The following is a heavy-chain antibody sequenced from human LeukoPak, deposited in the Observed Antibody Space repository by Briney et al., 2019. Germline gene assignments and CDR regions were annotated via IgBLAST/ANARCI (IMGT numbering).Heavy chain of an antibody. V-gene: IGHV4-4*07. J-gene: IGHJ6*02. CDR1: GGSISSYY. CDR3: ARDGGSDCSSTSCHLYGMDV. CDR2: IYTSGST. D-gene: IGHD2-2*01. Sequence: SETLSLTCTVSGGSISSYYWSWIRQPAGKGLEWIGRIYTSGSTNYNPSLKSRVTMSVDTSKNQFSPKLSSVTAADTAVYYCARDGGSDCSSTSCHLYGMDVWGQGTTVTVSS.